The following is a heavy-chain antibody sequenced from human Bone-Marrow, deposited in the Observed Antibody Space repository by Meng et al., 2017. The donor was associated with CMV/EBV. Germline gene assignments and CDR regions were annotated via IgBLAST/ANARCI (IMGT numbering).Heavy chain of an antibody. V-gene: IGHV1-69*05. Sequence: SVKVSCMASGGSFSSYAISWVRQAPGQGLEWMGGIIPIFGTANYAQKFQGRVTITTDESTRTAYMELSSLRSEDTAVYYCASSRKDYYDSSGYRDMDYYYGMDVWGQGTTVTVSS. CDR2: IIPIFGTA. CDR3: ASSRKDYYDSSGYRDMDYYYGMDV. J-gene: IGHJ6*02. D-gene: IGHD3-22*01. CDR1: GGSFSSYA.